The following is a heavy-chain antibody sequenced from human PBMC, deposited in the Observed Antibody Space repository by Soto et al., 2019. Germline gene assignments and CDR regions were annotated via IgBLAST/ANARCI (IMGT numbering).Heavy chain of an antibody. CDR3: ARVLREYYYGSGSYVSPVDY. CDR1: GGSVSSGSYY. D-gene: IGHD3-10*01. V-gene: IGHV4-61*01. J-gene: IGHJ4*02. Sequence: SETLSLTCTVSGGSVSSGSYYWSWIRQPPGKGLEWIGYIYYSGSTNYNPSLKSRVTISVDTSKNQFSLKLSSVTAADTAVYYCARVLREYYYGSGSYVSPVDYWGQGTLVTVS. CDR2: IYYSGST.